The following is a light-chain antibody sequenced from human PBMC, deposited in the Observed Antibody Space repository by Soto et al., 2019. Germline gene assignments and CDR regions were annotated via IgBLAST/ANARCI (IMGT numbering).Light chain of an antibody. CDR3: AAWDDSLNVWV. CDR1: SSNIGINT. Sequence: QSVLTQPPSASGTPGQRVTISCSGSSSNIGINTVNWYQQLPGTAPKLLIYSNNQRPSGVPDRFSGAKSGTSASLAISGLQSEEEADYYCAAWDDSLNVWVFGGGTKLTVL. CDR2: SNN. J-gene: IGLJ3*02. V-gene: IGLV1-44*01.